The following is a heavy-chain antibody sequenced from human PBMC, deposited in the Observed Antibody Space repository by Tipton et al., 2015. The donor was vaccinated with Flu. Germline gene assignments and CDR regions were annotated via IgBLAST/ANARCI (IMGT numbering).Heavy chain of an antibody. Sequence: SLRLPCAASGFTFSSYAMHWVRQAPGKGLEWVAVIWYDGSNKYYADSVKGRFTISRDNSKNTLYLQMNSLRAEDTAVYYCARGYDILTDGGGYFDYWGQGTLVTVSS. J-gene: IGHJ4*02. CDR2: IWYDGSNK. V-gene: IGHV3-33*01. D-gene: IGHD3-9*01. CDR1: GFTFSSYA. CDR3: ARGYDILTDGGGYFDY.